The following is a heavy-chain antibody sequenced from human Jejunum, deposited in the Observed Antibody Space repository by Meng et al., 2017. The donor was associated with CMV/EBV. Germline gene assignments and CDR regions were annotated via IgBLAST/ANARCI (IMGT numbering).Heavy chain of an antibody. CDR3: ARIQVYSKGHYGMDV. V-gene: IGHV3-11*04. Sequence: FPFSTCYMIWIRLAPGKGLQWMLYISGDGSTLFYCDSVRNRFTISRDNANNSLYLQMDSLRAEDTAVYYCARIQVYSKGHYGMDVWGQGTTVTVSS. CDR2: ISGDGSTL. J-gene: IGHJ6*02. D-gene: IGHD4-11*01. CDR1: FPFSTCY.